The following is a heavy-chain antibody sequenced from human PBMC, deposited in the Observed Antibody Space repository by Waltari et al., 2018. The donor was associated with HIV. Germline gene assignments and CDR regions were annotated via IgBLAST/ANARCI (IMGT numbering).Heavy chain of an antibody. CDR3: AREKGVYCSGGSCQGWFDP. CDR2: IYYSGST. V-gene: IGHV4-59*01. CDR1: GGSISRYY. D-gene: IGHD2-15*01. J-gene: IGHJ5*02. Sequence: QVQLQESGPVLVKPSETLSLTCTVSGGSISRYYWSWIRQPPGKGLEWIGSIYYSGSTNYDPSLKSRVTISVDTSKNQFSLKLSSVTAADTAVYYCAREKGVYCSGGSCQGWFDPWGQGTLVTVSS.